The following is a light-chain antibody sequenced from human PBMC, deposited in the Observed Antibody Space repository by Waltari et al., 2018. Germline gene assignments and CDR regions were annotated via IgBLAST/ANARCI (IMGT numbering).Light chain of an antibody. CDR1: SSDVGGYNY. CDR2: EVS. V-gene: IGLV2-14*01. J-gene: IGLJ1*01. Sequence: QSALTQPTSVSGSPGRSITISCTGTSSDVGGYNYVSWYQQHPGEAPKLMIYEVSNRPSGGSNRCACAKSCNTATLTISRRQAEDEADYYCCSYTSISTLFVFGTGTKVTVL. CDR3: CSYTSISTLFV.